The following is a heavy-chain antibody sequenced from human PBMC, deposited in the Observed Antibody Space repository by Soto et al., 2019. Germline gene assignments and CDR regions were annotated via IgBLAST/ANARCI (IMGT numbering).Heavy chain of an antibody. CDR3: ARAASRPDY. J-gene: IGHJ4*02. CDR1: GYTFTSYV. Sequence: ASVKVSCKASGYTFTSYVISWVRPAPGQGLEWMGWISAYLGNTNYAQKFQGRVTMTTDTSTSTAYMELRSLRSDDTAVYYCARAASRPDYWGQGTQVTVSS. V-gene: IGHV1-18*01. CDR2: ISAYLGNT.